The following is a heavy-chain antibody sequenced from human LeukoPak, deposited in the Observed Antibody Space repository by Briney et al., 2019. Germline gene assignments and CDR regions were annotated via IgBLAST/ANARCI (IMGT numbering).Heavy chain of an antibody. D-gene: IGHD5-12*01. CDR3: ARDARDYGSQWLLRVDFFGD. CDR2: IDPDSGDT. V-gene: IGHV1-2*02. Sequence: ASVKVSCKASGYTFTDYYIHWIRQAPGQGLEWMGWIDPDSGDTTYAQNFQGRVTMTRDTSISTSYMELNRLRSDDTALYYCARDARDYGSQWLLRVDFFGDWGQGALVTVSS. CDR1: GYTFTDYY. J-gene: IGHJ4*02.